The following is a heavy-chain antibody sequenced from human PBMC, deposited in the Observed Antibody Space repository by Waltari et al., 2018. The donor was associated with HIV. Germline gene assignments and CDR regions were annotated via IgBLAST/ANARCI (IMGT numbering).Heavy chain of an antibody. D-gene: IGHD5-18*01. CDR2: VSFDSSDF. J-gene: IGHJ4*02. CDR1: GFTFKHYG. Sequence: VESGGDVVQPGRSLRLSCSASGFTFKHYGMHCVRQTPGKGLEWVAVVSFDSSDFYYADSVKGRFTVARDNSKNTLFLQMDNLKSEETALYYCARAPTTSLSLIQGFWGQGTLVTVSS. CDR3: ARAPTTSLSLIQGF. V-gene: IGHV3-30*03.